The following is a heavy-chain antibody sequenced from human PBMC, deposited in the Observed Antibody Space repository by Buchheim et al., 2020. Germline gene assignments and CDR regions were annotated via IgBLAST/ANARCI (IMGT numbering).Heavy chain of an antibody. J-gene: IGHJ4*02. V-gene: IGHV1-2*04. D-gene: IGHD5-18*01. CDR1: GYTFTGYY. CDR2: INPNSGGT. CDR3: ARDRGCRWGFGCSSSHKYYFDY. Sequence: QVQLVQSGAEVKKPGASVKVSCKASGYTFTGYYMHWVRQAPGQGLEWMGWINPNSGGTNYAQKFQGWVTMTRDTSISTAYMELSRLRSDDTAVYYCARDRGCRWGFGCSSSHKYYFDYWGQGTL.